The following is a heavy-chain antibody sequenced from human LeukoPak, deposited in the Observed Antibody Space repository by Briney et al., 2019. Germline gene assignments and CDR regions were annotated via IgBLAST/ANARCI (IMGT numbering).Heavy chain of an antibody. J-gene: IGHJ4*02. CDR1: GGSISSGDYY. Sequence: SETLSLTCTVSGGSISSGDYYGSWSRQPPGKGLEWIGYIYYSGSTYYNPSLKSRVTISVDTSKNQFSLKLGSVTAADTAVYYCARVRYYASYFDYWGEGTLVTVSS. V-gene: IGHV4-30-4*02. D-gene: IGHD3-10*01. CDR3: ARVRYYASYFDY. CDR2: IYYSGST.